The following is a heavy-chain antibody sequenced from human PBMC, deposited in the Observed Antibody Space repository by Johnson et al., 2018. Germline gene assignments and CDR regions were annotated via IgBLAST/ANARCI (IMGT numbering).Heavy chain of an antibody. CDR3: ARGVVVRGAHYYGMDV. CDR2: IGISGDT. Sequence: VQLVESGGGLVQPGGSLRLSCAASGFTFSSYDMHWVRQATGKGLEWVSGIGISGDTYYSGSVKGRFTISRENAKNSLYLQMNSLSAGDTAVYYLARGVVVRGAHYYGMDVWGQGTTVTVSS. V-gene: IGHV3-13*01. D-gene: IGHD3-10*01. J-gene: IGHJ6*02. CDR1: GFTFSSYD.